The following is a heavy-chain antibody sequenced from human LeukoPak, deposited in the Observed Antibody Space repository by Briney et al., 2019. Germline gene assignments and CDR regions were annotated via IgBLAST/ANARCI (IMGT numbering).Heavy chain of an antibody. J-gene: IGHJ4*02. V-gene: IGHV6-1*01. CDR2: TYYRSKWYN. CDR1: GDSVSSSSAA. Sequence: SQTLSLTCAISGDSVSSSSAAWNWIRQSPPRGLEWLGRTYYRSKWYNDYAVSVKSRITINPDTSKNQFSLQLNSVTPEDTAVYYCARTGGGWYSPSYFDYWGQGTLVTVSS. CDR3: ARTGGGWYSPSYFDY. D-gene: IGHD6-19*01.